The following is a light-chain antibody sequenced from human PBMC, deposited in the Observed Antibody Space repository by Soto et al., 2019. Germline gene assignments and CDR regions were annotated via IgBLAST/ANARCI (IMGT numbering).Light chain of an antibody. CDR3: QHYNNWPFT. V-gene: IGKV3-15*01. Sequence: EIVMTQSPATLSVSAGERATLSCRASQSVSTNLAWYQQKPGQAPSLLIYGASGRATGIPARFSGSGSGTDFTLTISSLQSEDFVVYYCQHYNNWPFTFGQGTKLEI. CDR2: GAS. CDR1: QSVSTN. J-gene: IGKJ2*01.